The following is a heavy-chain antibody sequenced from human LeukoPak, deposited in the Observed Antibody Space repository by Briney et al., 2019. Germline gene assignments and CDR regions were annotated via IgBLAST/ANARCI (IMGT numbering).Heavy chain of an antibody. D-gene: IGHD6-13*01. CDR3: ARGSSSSWTTSFDY. CDR2: TYYRSKWYN. CDR1: GDSVSSNTSA. J-gene: IGHJ4*02. V-gene: IGHV6-1*01. Sequence: SQTLSLTCDISGDSVSSNTSAWNWIRQSPSRGLEWLGRTYYRSKWYNDYAVSVKSRVTINPDTSKNQLSLHLNSVTPEDTAVYYSARGSSSSWTTSFDYWGQGTLVTVSS.